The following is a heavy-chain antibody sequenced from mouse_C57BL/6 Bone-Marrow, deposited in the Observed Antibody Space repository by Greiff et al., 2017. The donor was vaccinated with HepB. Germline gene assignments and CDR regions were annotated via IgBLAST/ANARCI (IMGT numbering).Heavy chain of an antibody. CDR1: GYTFTDYE. CDR2: IDPETGGT. CDR3: TRSLYSNYGY. J-gene: IGHJ2*01. Sequence: VQLQQSGAELVRPGASVTLSCKASGYTFTDYEMHWVKQTPVHGLEWIGAIDPETGGTAYNQKFKGKAILTADKSSSTAYMELRSLTSEDSAVYYCTRSLYSNYGYWGQGTTLTVSS. V-gene: IGHV1-15*01. D-gene: IGHD2-5*01.